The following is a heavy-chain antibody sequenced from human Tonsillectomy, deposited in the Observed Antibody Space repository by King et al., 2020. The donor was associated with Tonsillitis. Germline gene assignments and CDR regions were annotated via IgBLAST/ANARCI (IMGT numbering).Heavy chain of an antibody. CDR2: IWYDGSNK. V-gene: IGHV3-33*08. Sequence: VQLVESGGGVVQPGRSLRLSCAASGFTFSSYGMHWVRQAPGKGLEWVAVIWYDGSNKYYADSVKGRFTISRDNSKNTLYLQMNSLRSEDTAVYYCARAEYSYGSYYFDYWGQGTLVTVSS. J-gene: IGHJ4*02. CDR1: GFTFSSYG. CDR3: ARAEYSYGSYYFDY. D-gene: IGHD5-18*01.